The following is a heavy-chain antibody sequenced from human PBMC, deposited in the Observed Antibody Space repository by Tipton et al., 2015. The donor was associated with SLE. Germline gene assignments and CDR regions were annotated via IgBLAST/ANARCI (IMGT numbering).Heavy chain of an antibody. CDR2: INHSGST. D-gene: IGHD6-19*01. CDR3: ARHGLRNVADHWYFDL. Sequence: TLSLTCAVYGGSFSGYYWSWIRQPPGKGLEWIGEINHSGSTNYNPSLKSRVTISVDTSKNQFSLKLSSVTAADTAVYYCARHGLRNVADHWYFDLWGRGTLVTVSS. CDR1: GGSFSGYY. J-gene: IGHJ2*01. V-gene: IGHV4-34*01.